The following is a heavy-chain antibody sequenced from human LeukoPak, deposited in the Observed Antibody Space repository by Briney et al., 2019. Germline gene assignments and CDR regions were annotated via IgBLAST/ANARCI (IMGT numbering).Heavy chain of an antibody. Sequence: GGSLRLSCAASGFTFSSYSMNWVRQAPGKGLEWVSSISSSSSYIYYADSVKGRFTISRDNAKNSLYLQMNSLRAEDTAVYYCARDLRAAPGYFDYWGQGTLVTVSS. CDR1: GFTFSSYS. CDR2: ISSSSSYI. D-gene: IGHD2-15*01. V-gene: IGHV3-21*01. J-gene: IGHJ4*02. CDR3: ARDLRAAPGYFDY.